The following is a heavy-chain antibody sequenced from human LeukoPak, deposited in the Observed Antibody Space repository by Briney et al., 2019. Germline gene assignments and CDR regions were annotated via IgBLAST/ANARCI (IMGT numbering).Heavy chain of an antibody. V-gene: IGHV1-8*01. D-gene: IGHD5-24*01. CDR2: MNPNSGNT. CDR3: ARDRGGDGYNPDVFDI. J-gene: IGHJ3*02. CDR1: GYTFTSYD. Sequence: ASVKVSCKASGYTFTSYDINWVRQATGQGLEWMGWMNPNSGNTGYAQKSQGRVTMTRNTSISTAYMELSSLRSEDTAVYYCARDRGGDGYNPDVFDIRGQGTMVTVSS.